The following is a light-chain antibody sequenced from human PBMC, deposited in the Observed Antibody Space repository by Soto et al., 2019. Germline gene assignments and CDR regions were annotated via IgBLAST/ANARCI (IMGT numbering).Light chain of an antibody. CDR3: QQYDNWPWT. CDR1: QTISGT. V-gene: IGKV3-15*01. Sequence: EIVMTQSPATLSVSPGGRATLSCRASQTISGTLAGYQHKPGQAPRLLIHRSSTRAPGFPARLSGSVSGTDFTLTISSLQSQDFALYYCQQYDNWPWTFGQGTKVEIK. J-gene: IGKJ1*01. CDR2: RSS.